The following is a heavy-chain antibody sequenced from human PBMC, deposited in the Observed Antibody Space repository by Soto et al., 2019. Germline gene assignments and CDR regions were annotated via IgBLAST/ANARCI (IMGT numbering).Heavy chain of an antibody. D-gene: IGHD3-22*01. CDR1: GYTFTSYY. Sequence: QVQLVQSGAEVKKPGASVKVSCKASGYTFTSYYMHWVRQAPGQGLEWMGIINPSGGSTSYAQKFQGRVTMTRDTSTSTXXXXXSXXXXXXXXXXXXXXXXXXXXSSSAPDYWGQGTLVTVSS. J-gene: IGHJ4*02. V-gene: IGHV1-46*01. CDR2: INPSGGST. CDR3: XXXXXXXXSSSAPDY.